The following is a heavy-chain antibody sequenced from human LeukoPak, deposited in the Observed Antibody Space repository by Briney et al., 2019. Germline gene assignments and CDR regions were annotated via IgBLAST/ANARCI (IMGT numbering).Heavy chain of an antibody. V-gene: IGHV1-69*13. CDR1: GGTFSSYA. Sequence: ASVKVSCKASGGTFSSYAISWVRQAPGQGLEWMGGIIPIFGTANYAQKFQGRVTITADESTSTAYMELSSLRSEDTAVYHCARVGDFWSGYYKGNWFDPWGQGTLVTVSS. CDR2: IIPIFGTA. D-gene: IGHD3-3*01. CDR3: ARVGDFWSGYYKGNWFDP. J-gene: IGHJ5*02.